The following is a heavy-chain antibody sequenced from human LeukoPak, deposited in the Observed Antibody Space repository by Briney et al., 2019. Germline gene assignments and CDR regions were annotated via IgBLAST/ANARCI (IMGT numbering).Heavy chain of an antibody. V-gene: IGHV3-23*01. CDR3: AKDPWGSGGYFDY. D-gene: IGHD7-27*01. J-gene: IGHJ4*02. CDR1: GFTFSRNA. Sequence: VGSLRLSCAASGFTFSRNAMIWVRQAPGEGLEWVSAISGSGSDTYYADSVKGRFTIFRDNSKNTVYLRMNSLRAEDTAVYYCAKDPWGSGGYFDYWGQGTLVTVSS. CDR2: ISGSGSDT.